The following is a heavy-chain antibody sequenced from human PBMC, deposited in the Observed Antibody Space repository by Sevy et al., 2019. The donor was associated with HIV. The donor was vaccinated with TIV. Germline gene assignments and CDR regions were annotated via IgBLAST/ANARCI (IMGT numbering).Heavy chain of an antibody. CDR1: GYTFSNYG. J-gene: IGHJ4*02. V-gene: IGHV1-18*01. CDR3: ARVGFCSDGSCRLFDF. D-gene: IGHD2-15*01. CDR2: ISPYNDNT. Sequence: ASLKVSCKASGYTFSNYGFSWVRQAPGQGLEWMGWISPYNDNTYYAQSFQDRVTMTTDTSTTTAYMELGSLRSDDTAVYYCARVGFCSDGSCRLFDFWGQGTLVTVSS.